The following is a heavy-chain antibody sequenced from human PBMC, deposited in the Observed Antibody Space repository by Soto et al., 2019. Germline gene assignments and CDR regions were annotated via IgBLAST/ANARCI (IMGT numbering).Heavy chain of an antibody. D-gene: IGHD3-22*01. V-gene: IGHV4-34*01. CDR1: GGSFSGYY. Sequence: PSETLSLTCAVYGGSFSGYYWSWIRQPPGKGLEWIGEINHSGSTNYNPSLKSRVTISVDTSKNQFSLKLSSVTAADTAVYYCVRGKGYYDSSGYFISPNKFDYWGQGTLVTVSS. CDR2: INHSGST. CDR3: VRGKGYYDSSGYFISPNKFDY. J-gene: IGHJ4*02.